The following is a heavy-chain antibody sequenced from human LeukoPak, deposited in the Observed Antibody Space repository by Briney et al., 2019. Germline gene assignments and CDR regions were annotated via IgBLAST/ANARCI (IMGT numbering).Heavy chain of an antibody. J-gene: IGHJ6*02. CDR1: GGSISSYY. CDR3: ARDRPIVVVPAATLNDYYYGMDV. Sequence: SEPLSLTCTVCGGSISSYYGSWIRQPAGEGLEWIGRIYTSGGTNYNPSLKSRVTMSVDTSKNQFSLTLSSVTAADPAVCYCARDRPIVVVPAATLNDYYYGMDVWGQGTTVTVSS. CDR2: IYTSGGT. D-gene: IGHD2-2*01. V-gene: IGHV4-4*07.